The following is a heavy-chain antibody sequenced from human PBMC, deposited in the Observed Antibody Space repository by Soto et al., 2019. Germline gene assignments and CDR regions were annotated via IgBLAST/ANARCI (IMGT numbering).Heavy chain of an antibody. J-gene: IGHJ4*02. V-gene: IGHV4-59*01. CDR2: IYYSGST. CDR3: ARVPSAIYGGNFNYIDY. Sequence: PSETLSLTCTVSGGSISSYYWSWIQQPPGKGLEWIGYIYYSGSTNYNPSLKSRVTISVDTSKNQFSLKLSSVTAADTAVYYCARVPSAIYGGNFNYIDYWGQGTLVTVSS. CDR1: GGSISSYY. D-gene: IGHD4-17*01.